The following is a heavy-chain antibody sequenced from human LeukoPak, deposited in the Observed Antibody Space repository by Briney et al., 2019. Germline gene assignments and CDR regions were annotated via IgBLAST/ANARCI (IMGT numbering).Heavy chain of an antibody. CDR2: ISYDGSNK. Sequence: GGSLRLSCAASGFTFSSYGMHWVRQAPGKGLEWVAVISYDGSNKYYADSVKGQFTISRDNSKNTLYLQMNSLRAEDTAVYYCAKGFLGGSGDWGQGTLVTVSS. V-gene: IGHV3-30*18. J-gene: IGHJ4*02. D-gene: IGHD3-10*01. CDR3: AKGFLGGSGD. CDR1: GFTFSSYG.